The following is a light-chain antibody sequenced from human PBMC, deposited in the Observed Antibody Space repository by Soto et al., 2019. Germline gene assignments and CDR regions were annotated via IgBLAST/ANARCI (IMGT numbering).Light chain of an antibody. Sequence: EFVLTQSPGTLSLSPGERATLSCRASQSVSSSYLAWYQQKPGQAPRLLIYGASSRATGITDRFSGSGSGTDFTLTISRLEPEDFAVYYCQQYGSSPWTFGQGTKVEIK. CDR1: QSVSSSY. J-gene: IGKJ1*01. V-gene: IGKV3-20*01. CDR2: GAS. CDR3: QQYGSSPWT.